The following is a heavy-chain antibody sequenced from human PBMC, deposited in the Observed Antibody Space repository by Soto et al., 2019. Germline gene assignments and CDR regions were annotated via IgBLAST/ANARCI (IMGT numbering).Heavy chain of an antibody. CDR3: AGVGTRGNYYYYGMDV. CDR1: GDSVSSNSSA. V-gene: IGHV6-1*01. Sequence: XQTLSLTCAISGDSVSSNSSALNLIRQSPSRGLEWLGRTYYRSKWYNDCAVSVKSRITINPDTSKNQSSLQLNSVTPEDTAVYYCAGVGTRGNYYYYGMDVWGQGTTVTVSS. J-gene: IGHJ6*02. D-gene: IGHD2-2*01. CDR2: TYYRSKWYN.